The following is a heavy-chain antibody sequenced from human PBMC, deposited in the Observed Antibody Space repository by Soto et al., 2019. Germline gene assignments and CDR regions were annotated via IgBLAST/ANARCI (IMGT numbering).Heavy chain of an antibody. V-gene: IGHV1-18*04. J-gene: IGHJ6*02. CDR1: GYTFTGYY. CDR2: ISAYNGNT. CDR3: ASGELLWFGELLSYYYYYGMDV. D-gene: IGHD3-10*01. Sequence: GASVKVSCKASGYTFTGYYMHWVRQATGQGHEWMGWISAYNGNTNYAQKLQGRVTMTTDTSTSTAYMELRRLRSDDTAVYYCASGELLWFGELLSYYYYYGMDVWGQGTTGTVSS.